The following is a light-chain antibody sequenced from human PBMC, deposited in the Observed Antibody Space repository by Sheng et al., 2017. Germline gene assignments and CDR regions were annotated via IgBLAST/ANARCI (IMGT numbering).Light chain of an antibody. CDR3: QVWDYDSDHVL. J-gene: IGLJ2*01. Sequence: SYELTQPPSVSVAPGKTAIITCGGNNIGRKSVHWYQQKPGQAPVLVVYNESDRPSGIPERFSGSNSGNTATLTISRVAAGDEADYYCQVWDYDSDHVLFGRRDQADRP. V-gene: IGLV3-21*03. CDR1: NIGRKS. CDR2: NES.